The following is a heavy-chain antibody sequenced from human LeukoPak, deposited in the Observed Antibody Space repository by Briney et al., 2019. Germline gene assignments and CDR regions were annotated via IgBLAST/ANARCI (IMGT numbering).Heavy chain of an antibody. V-gene: IGHV3-43*01. J-gene: IGHJ6*02. D-gene: IGHD2-2*01. Sequence: GGSLRLSCAASGFTFDDFSMHWVRQRPGKGLEWVSLITWDGATTYYADSVKGRFSVSRDNTKNSLYLQMNSLTVEDSALYFCAKTKQLYFGMDVWSQGTTVTVSS. CDR1: GFTFDDFS. CDR3: AKTKQLYFGMDV. CDR2: ITWDGATT.